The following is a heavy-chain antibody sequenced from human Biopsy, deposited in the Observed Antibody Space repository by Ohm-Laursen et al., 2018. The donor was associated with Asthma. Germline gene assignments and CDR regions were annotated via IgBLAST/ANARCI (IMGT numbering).Heavy chain of an antibody. Sequence: SVKVSCKSLGGTFNTYVIGWVRQAPGQGLEWMGGINSVFGTTTYPQKFQDRVTITADDSTSTVYTELSSLGSGDTAVYYCARKAGSCISRTCYSLDFWGQGTLVTVSS. CDR3: ARKAGSCISRTCYSLDF. CDR2: INSVFGTT. CDR1: GGTFNTYV. J-gene: IGHJ4*02. D-gene: IGHD2-2*01. V-gene: IGHV1-69*13.